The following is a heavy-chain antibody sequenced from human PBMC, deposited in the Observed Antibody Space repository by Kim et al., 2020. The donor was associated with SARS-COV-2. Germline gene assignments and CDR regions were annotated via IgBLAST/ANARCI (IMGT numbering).Heavy chain of an antibody. J-gene: IGHJ6*02. D-gene: IGHD3-9*01. V-gene: IGHV1-3*01. CDR3: ARDVKGAPDHLRYFDWLLETDYYYYGMDV. Sequence: ASVKVSCKASGYTFTSYAMHWVRQAPGQRLEWMGWINAGNGNTKYSQKFQGRVTITRDTSASTAYMELSSLRSEDTAVYYCARDVKGAPDHLRYFDWLLETDYYYYGMDVWGQGTTVTVSS. CDR1: GYTFTSYA. CDR2: INAGNGNT.